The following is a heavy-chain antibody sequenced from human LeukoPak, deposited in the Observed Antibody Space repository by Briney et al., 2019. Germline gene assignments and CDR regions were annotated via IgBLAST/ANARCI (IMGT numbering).Heavy chain of an antibody. V-gene: IGHV4-34*01. Sequence: SETLSLTCAVYGGSFSGYYWGWIRQPPGKGLEWIGEINHSGSTNYNPSLKSRVTISVDTSKNQFSLKLSSVTAADTAVYYCARRGYSYGRYYYYGMDVWGQGTTVTVSS. CDR3: ARRGYSYGRYYYYGMDV. J-gene: IGHJ6*02. CDR1: GGSFSGYY. CDR2: INHSGST. D-gene: IGHD5-18*01.